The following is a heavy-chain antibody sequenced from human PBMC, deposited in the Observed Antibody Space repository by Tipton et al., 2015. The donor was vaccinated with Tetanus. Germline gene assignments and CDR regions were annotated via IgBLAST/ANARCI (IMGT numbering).Heavy chain of an antibody. D-gene: IGHD5-18*01. J-gene: IGHJ2*01. Sequence: TLSLTCTVSGASISDKKYYWGWIRQPPGKGLEWIASIYFQGSTYYSPSLKSRVTISVDTPKNQFSLKLTSLTVADTAVYYCARGGSYSYGPRGFDLWGRGTLVTVSS. CDR3: ARGGSYSYGPRGFDL. CDR1: GASISDKKYY. V-gene: IGHV4-39*07. CDR2: IYFQGST.